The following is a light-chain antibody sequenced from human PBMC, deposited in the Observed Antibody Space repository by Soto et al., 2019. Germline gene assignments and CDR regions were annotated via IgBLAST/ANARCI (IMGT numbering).Light chain of an antibody. V-gene: IGLV2-14*01. J-gene: IGLJ2*01. CDR3: SSYTTSHTLV. CDR1: SSDVGGYNS. CDR2: EVS. Sequence: QSALTQPASVSGSPGQSIIISCTGTSSDVGGYNSVSWYQQHPGKAPKLMIYEVSNRPSGVSNRFSGSKSGNTASLTISGLQAEDEADYYCSSYTTSHTLVFGGGTKLTVL.